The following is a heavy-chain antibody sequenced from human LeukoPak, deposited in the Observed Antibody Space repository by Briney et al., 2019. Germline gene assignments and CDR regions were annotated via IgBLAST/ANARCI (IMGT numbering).Heavy chain of an antibody. CDR1: GGSISSSSYY. CDR3: ARDLVVVAASKGYYYYYYMDV. V-gene: IGHV4-39*02. Sequence: SETLSLTCTVSGGSISSSSYYWGWIRQPPGKGLEWIGSIYYSGSTYYNPSLKSRVTISVDTSKNQFSLKLSSVTAADTAVYYCARDLVVVAASKGYYYYYYMDVWGKGTTVTVSS. J-gene: IGHJ6*03. CDR2: IYYSGST. D-gene: IGHD2-15*01.